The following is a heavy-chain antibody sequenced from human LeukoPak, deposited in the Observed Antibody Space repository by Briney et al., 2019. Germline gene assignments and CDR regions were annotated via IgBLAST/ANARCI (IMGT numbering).Heavy chain of an antibody. Sequence: GGSLRLSCAASGLTFGDHFFDWVRQAPGKGLEWVGRSRDKANSYTTEYAASVKGRFTISRDDSKNSLYLQMNSLRAEDTAVYYCARNNAEYSIAVAGTGWFDPWGQGTLVTVSS. CDR2: SRDKANSYTT. CDR3: ARNNAEYSIAVAGTGWFDP. J-gene: IGHJ5*02. CDR1: GLTFGDHF. D-gene: IGHD6-13*01. V-gene: IGHV3-72*01.